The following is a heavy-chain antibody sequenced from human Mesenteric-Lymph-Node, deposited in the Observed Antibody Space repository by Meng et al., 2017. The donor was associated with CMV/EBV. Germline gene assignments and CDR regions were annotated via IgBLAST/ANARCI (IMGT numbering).Heavy chain of an antibody. D-gene: IGHD4-23*01. Sequence: QVQLQQGGAGLLKPSELLLHTCAVHGGSFSCYYWSWIRQPPGKGLEWIGEINHSGSTNYNPSLKSRVTISVDTSKNQFSLKLSSVSAADTAVYYCARHQRWLKSEGGFNYWGQGTLVTVSS. CDR2: INHSGST. CDR3: ARHQRWLKSEGGFNY. J-gene: IGHJ4*02. V-gene: IGHV4-34*01. CDR1: GGSFSCYY.